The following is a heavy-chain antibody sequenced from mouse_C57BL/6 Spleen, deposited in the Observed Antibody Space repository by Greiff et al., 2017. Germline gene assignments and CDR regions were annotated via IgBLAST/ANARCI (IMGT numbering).Heavy chain of an antibody. D-gene: IGHD2-4*01. CDR1: GYTFTDYE. CDR3: TREGGLRRGYWYFDV. CDR2: IDPETGGT. V-gene: IGHV1-15*01. J-gene: IGHJ1*03. Sequence: QVQLKESGAELVRPGASVTLSCKASGYTFTDYEMHWVKQTPVHGLEWIGAIDPETGGTAYNQKFQGKAILTADKSSSTAYMELRSLTSEDSAVYYCTREGGLRRGYWYFDVWGTGTTVTVSS.